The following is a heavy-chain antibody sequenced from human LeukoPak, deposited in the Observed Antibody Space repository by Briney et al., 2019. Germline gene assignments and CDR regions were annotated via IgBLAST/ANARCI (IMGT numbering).Heavy chain of an antibody. Sequence: PGGSLRLSCAASGFTFSSYAMSWVRQAPGKGLEWVSAISGSGGSTYYADSVKGRFIISRDNAKNSLYLQMSSLRAEDTAVYYCARDLDWALDHWGQGTLVTVSS. CDR2: ISGSGGST. D-gene: IGHD3/OR15-3a*01. V-gene: IGHV3-23*01. J-gene: IGHJ4*02. CDR1: GFTFSSYA. CDR3: ARDLDWALDH.